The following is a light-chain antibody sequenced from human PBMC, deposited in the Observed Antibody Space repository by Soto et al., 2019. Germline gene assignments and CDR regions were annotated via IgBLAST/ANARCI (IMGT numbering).Light chain of an antibody. CDR1: QSVLYSSNNKNY. J-gene: IGKJ5*01. CDR2: GAS. V-gene: IGKV4-1*01. CDR3: QQRSNWPPAIT. Sequence: DIVMTQSPDSLAVSLGERATINCKSSQSVLYSSNNKNYLAWCQQRPGQAPRLLIYGASNRATGIPARFSGGGSGTDFTLTISSLEPEDFAVYYCQQRSNWPPAITFGQGTRLEIK.